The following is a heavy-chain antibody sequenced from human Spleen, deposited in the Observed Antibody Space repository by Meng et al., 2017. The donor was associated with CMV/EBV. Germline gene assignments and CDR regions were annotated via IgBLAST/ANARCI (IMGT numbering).Heavy chain of an antibody. CDR1: GYTFTGYY. D-gene: IGHD3-22*01. J-gene: IGHJ4*02. V-gene: IGHV1-2*02. CDR2: INPNSGGT. Sequence: AAVMVSCNASGYTFTGYYMHWVRQAPGQGLEWMGWINPNSGGTNYAQKFQGRVTMTRDTSISTAYMELSRMRSDDTAVYYCARVRNDYDSSGEFDYWGQGTLVTVSS. CDR3: ARVRNDYDSSGEFDY.